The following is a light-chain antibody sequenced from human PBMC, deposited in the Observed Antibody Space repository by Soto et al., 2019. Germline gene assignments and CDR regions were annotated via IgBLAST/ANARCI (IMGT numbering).Light chain of an antibody. CDR3: QQTDSTPQT. CDR2: AAS. Sequence: DIQMTQSPSSLSASVGDRVTISCRASQSIRNYVSWYQQKPGTAPKLLIRAASTLQSGVPSRFSGSGSGTDFPLTISSLQIEDFATYFCQQTDSTPQTFGQGTNVEIK. J-gene: IGKJ1*01. CDR1: QSIRNY. V-gene: IGKV1-39*01.